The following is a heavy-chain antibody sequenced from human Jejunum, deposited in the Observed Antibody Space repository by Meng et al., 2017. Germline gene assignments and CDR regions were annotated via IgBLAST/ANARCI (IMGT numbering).Heavy chain of an antibody. D-gene: IGHD4-17*01. Sequence: GGSLRLSCAASGFTVRSSYMSWVRQAPGKGLEWVPVIYRGGDTYYADSVKGRFTISRDNSKNTLYLQMNSLGPEDTAVYFCTRGLVGDYVYPFDYWGQGKRVTGYS. CDR2: IYRGGDT. CDR1: GFTVRSSY. J-gene: IGHJ4*02. CDR3: TRGLVGDYVYPFDY. V-gene: IGHV3-66*02.